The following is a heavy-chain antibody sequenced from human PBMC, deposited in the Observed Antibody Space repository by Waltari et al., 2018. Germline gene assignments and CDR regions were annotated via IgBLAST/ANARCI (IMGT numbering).Heavy chain of an antibody. Sequence: EVQLLESGGGLVQPGGSLRLSCAASGFTFSSYAISWVRQAPGKGLEWVSAISGSGGSTYYADSVKGRFTISRDNSKNTLYLQMNSLRAEDTAVYYCAKAGSRGWSPFDYWGQGTLVTVSS. J-gene: IGHJ4*02. CDR2: ISGSGGST. CDR3: AKAGSRGWSPFDY. CDR1: GFTFSSYA. V-gene: IGHV3-23*01. D-gene: IGHD6-19*01.